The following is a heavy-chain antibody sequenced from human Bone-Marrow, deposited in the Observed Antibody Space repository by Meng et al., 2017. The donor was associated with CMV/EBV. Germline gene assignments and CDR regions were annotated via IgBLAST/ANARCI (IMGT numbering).Heavy chain of an antibody. CDR2: ISGSGGST. Sequence: GESLKISCAASEFTFSSYAMSWVRQAPGKGLEWVSAISGSGGSTYYADSVKGRFTISRDNSKNTLYLQMNSLRAEDTAVYYCAKEGGIVVVPAEIDYWGQGTLVTVSS. CDR1: EFTFSSYA. V-gene: IGHV3-23*01. CDR3: AKEGGIVVVPAEIDY. J-gene: IGHJ4*02. D-gene: IGHD2-2*01.